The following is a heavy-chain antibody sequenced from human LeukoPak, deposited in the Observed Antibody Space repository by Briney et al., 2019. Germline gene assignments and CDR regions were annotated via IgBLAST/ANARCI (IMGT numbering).Heavy chain of an antibody. CDR1: GYTLTELS. CDR3: ATDLISYGSGSYSGICSGY. D-gene: IGHD3-10*01. Sequence: ASVKVSCKVSGYTLTELSMHWVRQAPGKGLEWMGGFDPEDGETIYAQKFQGRVTMTGDTSTDTAYMELSSLRSEDTAVYYCATDLISYGSGSYSGICSGYWGQGTLVTVSS. V-gene: IGHV1-24*01. J-gene: IGHJ4*02. CDR2: FDPEDGET.